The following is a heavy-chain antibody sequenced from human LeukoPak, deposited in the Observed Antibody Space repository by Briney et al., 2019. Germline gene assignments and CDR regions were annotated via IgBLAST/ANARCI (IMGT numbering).Heavy chain of an antibody. Sequence: SETLSLTCAVYGGSFSSYYWSWIRQPPGKGLEWIGEINHSGSTNYNPSLKSRVTISVDTSKNQFSLKLSSVTAADTAVYYCARAKITIFGVVIIPPYFDYWGQGTLVTVSS. CDR2: INHSGST. CDR3: ARAKITIFGVVIIPPYFDY. V-gene: IGHV4-34*01. J-gene: IGHJ4*02. D-gene: IGHD3-3*01. CDR1: GGSFSSYY.